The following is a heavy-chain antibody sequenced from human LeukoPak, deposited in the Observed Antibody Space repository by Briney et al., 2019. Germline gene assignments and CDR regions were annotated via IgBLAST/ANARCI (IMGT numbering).Heavy chain of an antibody. CDR1: GYTFTGYY. D-gene: IGHD2-2*01. CDR2: INPNSGGT. CDR3: AREFPHRYIVVVPAAMQGWFDP. V-gene: IGHV1-2*02. Sequence: ASVKVSCKASGYTFTGYYMHWVRQAPGQGLEWMGWINPNSGGTNYAQKFQGRVTMTRDTSISTAYMKLSRLRSDDTAVYYCAREFPHRYIVVVPAAMQGWFDPWGQGTLVTVSS. J-gene: IGHJ5*02.